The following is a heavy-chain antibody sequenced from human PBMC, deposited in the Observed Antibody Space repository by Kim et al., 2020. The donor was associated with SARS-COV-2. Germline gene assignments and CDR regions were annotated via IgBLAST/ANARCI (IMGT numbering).Heavy chain of an antibody. Sequence: SETLSLTCTVSGGSISSYYWSWIRQPPGKGLEWIGYIYYSGSTNYNPSLKSRVTISVDTSKNQFSLKLSSVTAADTAVYYCARSLGYCSSTSCRRVAFDIWGQGTMVTVSS. J-gene: IGHJ3*02. CDR1: GGSISSYY. CDR2: IYYSGST. V-gene: IGHV4-59*01. D-gene: IGHD2-2*01. CDR3: ARSLGYCSSTSCRRVAFDI.